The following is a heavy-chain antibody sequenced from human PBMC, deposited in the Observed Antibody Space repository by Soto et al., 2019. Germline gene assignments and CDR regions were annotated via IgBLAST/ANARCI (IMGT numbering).Heavy chain of an antibody. V-gene: IGHV1-2*02. CDR3: VRDTAVAGGPNYYYYYGMDV. J-gene: IGHJ6*02. D-gene: IGHD6-19*01. CDR2: INPNSGGT. CDR1: GYTFTGYY. Sequence: ASVKVSCKASGYTFTGYYMQWVRQAPGQGLEWMGWINPNSGGTNYAQKFQGRVTMTRDTSISTAYMELSRLRSDDTAVYYCVRDTAVAGGPNYYYYYGMDVWGQGTTVTVSS.